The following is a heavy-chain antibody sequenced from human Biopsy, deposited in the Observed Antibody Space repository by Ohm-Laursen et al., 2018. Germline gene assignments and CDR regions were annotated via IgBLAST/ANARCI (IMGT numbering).Heavy chain of an antibody. Sequence: SLRLSCTASGFSFDNYVMHWVRQAPGKGLEWVSGISWNSDSIGYADSVKGRFTISRDNAKNSLYLQMSSLRSEDTALYYCAKDRYPSSWHYYYGMDVWGQGTTVTVSS. V-gene: IGHV3-9*01. CDR2: ISWNSDSI. CDR1: GFSFDNYV. CDR3: AKDRYPSSWHYYYGMDV. J-gene: IGHJ6*02. D-gene: IGHD6-13*01.